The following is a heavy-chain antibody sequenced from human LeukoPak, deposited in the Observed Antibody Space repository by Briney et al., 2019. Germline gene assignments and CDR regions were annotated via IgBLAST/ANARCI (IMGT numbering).Heavy chain of an antibody. CDR2: IKEGGSEK. CDR1: GFTFSSYA. Sequence: PGGSLRLSCAASGFTFSSYAMSWVRQAPGKGLEWVANIKEGGSEKYYGDSVKGRFTISRDNAKNSLYLQMNSLRAEDTAVYYCARYSSGYQWGQGTLVTVSS. V-gene: IGHV3-7*01. D-gene: IGHD3-22*01. J-gene: IGHJ4*02. CDR3: ARYSSGYQ.